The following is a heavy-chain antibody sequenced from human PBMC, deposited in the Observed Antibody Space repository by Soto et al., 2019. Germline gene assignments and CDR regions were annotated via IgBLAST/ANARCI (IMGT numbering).Heavy chain of an antibody. J-gene: IGHJ5*02. V-gene: IGHV4-4*07. CDR3: AGGYCSTAGCYLYYPDL. Sequence: PSETLSLTCTVSGRSLNKYFWSWIRQPAGGGLEWIGRVYSSGSTNYNPSLKSRVTMSVDTSQNRISMNLTSVTAEDTAMYFCAGGYCSTAGCYLYYPDLWGQGTQVTVSS. CDR1: GRSLNKYF. D-gene: IGHD2-2*01. CDR2: VYSSGST.